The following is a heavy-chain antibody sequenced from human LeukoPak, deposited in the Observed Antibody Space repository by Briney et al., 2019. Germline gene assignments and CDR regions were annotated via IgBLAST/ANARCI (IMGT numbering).Heavy chain of an antibody. CDR3: ARGPYYYDSSGYSNFDY. CDR2: IYYIGTT. J-gene: IGHJ4*02. D-gene: IGHD3-22*01. V-gene: IGHV4-39*01. Sequence: SETLSLTCTVSGGSISSTSYYWGWIRQPPGKGLEWIGNIYYIGTTYYNPSLKSRVTIFVDMSKNQFSLKLSSVTAADTAVYYCARGPYYYDSSGYSNFDYWGQGTLVTVSS. CDR1: GGSISSTSYY.